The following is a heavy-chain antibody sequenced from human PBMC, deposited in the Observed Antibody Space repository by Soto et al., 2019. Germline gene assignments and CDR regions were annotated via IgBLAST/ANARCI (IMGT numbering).Heavy chain of an antibody. CDR3: ARVPRGYSYGYDYYGMDV. CDR1: GSSISSSNW. CDR2: IYYSGST. Sequence: SETLSLTCAVSGSSISSSNWWGWIRQPPGKGLEWIGYIYYSGSTYYNPSLKSRVTMSVDTSKNQFSLKLSSVTAVDTAVYYCARVPRGYSYGYDYYGMDVWGQGTTVTVSS. V-gene: IGHV4-28*03. J-gene: IGHJ6*02. D-gene: IGHD5-18*01.